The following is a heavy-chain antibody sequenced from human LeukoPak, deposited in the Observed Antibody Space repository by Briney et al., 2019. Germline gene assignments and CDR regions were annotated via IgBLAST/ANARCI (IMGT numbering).Heavy chain of an antibody. J-gene: IGHJ4*02. Sequence: GGSLRLSCAASGFTFSSYAMSWVRQAPGKGPEWVSAISGRGGDTYYADSVKGRFTISRDNSKNTLYLQMNSLRAEDTAVYYCAKKGATTGDFDYWGQGTLVTVSS. V-gene: IGHV3-23*01. CDR1: GFTFSSYA. D-gene: IGHD1-26*01. CDR2: ISGRGGDT. CDR3: AKKGATTGDFDY.